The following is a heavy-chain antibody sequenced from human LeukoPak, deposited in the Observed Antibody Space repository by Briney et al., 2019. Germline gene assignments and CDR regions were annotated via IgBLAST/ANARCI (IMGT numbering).Heavy chain of an antibody. V-gene: IGHV4-59*01. D-gene: IGHD5-18*01. CDR3: ARGYSYGNDWFDP. CDR2: ISDIGSI. J-gene: IGHJ5*02. CDR1: GGSISSYY. Sequence: SETLSLTCTVSGGSISSYYWSWIRQPPGKGLEWIAYISDIGSINYNPSLKSRVTISLDTSKNQFSLKLSSVTAADTAVYYCARGYSYGNDWFDPWGQGTLVTVSS.